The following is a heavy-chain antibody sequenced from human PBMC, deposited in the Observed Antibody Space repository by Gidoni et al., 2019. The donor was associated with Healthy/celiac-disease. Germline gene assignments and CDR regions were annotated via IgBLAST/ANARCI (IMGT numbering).Heavy chain of an antibody. CDR2: IIPIFGTA. Sequence: QVQLVQSGAEVKKPGSSVKASCKASGGPSSRMRPPCVSPIKTEWMGGIIPIFGTANYAQKFQGRVTITADESTSTAYMELSSLRSEDTAVYYCATSGRRGYSYGFRWFDPWGQGTLVTVSS. J-gene: IGHJ5*02. CDR1: GGPSSRMR. CDR3: ATSGRRGYSYGFRWFDP. V-gene: IGHV1-69*01. D-gene: IGHD5-18*01.